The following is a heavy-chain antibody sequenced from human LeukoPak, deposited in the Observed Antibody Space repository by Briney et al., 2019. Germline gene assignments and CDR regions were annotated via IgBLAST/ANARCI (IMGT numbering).Heavy chain of an antibody. CDR3: ARTQQLVLRSPLDP. J-gene: IGHJ5*02. D-gene: IGHD6-13*01. CDR2: ISAYNGNT. V-gene: IGHV1-18*01. CDR1: GYTFTSYG. Sequence: ASVKVSCKASGYTFTSYGITWVRQAPGQGLEWMGWISAYNGNTHFAQSLQGRLTMTTDTSTTTAYMELRSLRSDDTAVYYCARTQQLVLRSPLDPWGQGTLVTVSS.